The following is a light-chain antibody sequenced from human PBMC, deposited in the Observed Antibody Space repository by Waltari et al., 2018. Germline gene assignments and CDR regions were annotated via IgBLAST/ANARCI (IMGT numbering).Light chain of an antibody. J-gene: IGLJ3*02. CDR1: SSDIGRYDI. CDR3: CSYAGNYIWV. V-gene: IGLV2-23*02. Sequence: QSALTQPASVSGSPGQSVTISCTGASSDIGRYDIVSWYQQHPGNAPKLIICDVSKRPSGVSDRFSGSKSGDTASLTISGLQFEDEADYYCCSYAGNYIWVFGGGT. CDR2: DVS.